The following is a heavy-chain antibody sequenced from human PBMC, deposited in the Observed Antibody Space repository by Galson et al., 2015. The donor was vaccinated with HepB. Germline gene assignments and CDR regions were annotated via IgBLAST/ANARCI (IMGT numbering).Heavy chain of an antibody. CDR1: GFTFSSYA. CDR3: ASPGTRWRSGWYSPQPFDY. J-gene: IGHJ4*02. CDR2: ISYDGSNK. Sequence: SLRLSCAASGFTFSSYAMHWVRQAPGKGLEWVAVISYDGSNKYYADSVKGRFTISRDNSKNTLYLQMNSLRAEDTAVYYCASPGTRWRSGWYSPQPFDYWGQGTLVTVSS. V-gene: IGHV3-30*04. D-gene: IGHD6-19*01.